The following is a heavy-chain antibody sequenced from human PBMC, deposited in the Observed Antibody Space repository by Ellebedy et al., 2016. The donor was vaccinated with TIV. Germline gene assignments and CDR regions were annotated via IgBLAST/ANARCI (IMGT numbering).Heavy chain of an antibody. V-gene: IGHV4-39*01. J-gene: IGHJ1*01. CDR2: IYYSGST. Sequence: SETLSLXXTVSGGSISSSSYYWGWIRQPPGKGLEWIGSIYYSGSTYYNPSLKSRVTISVDTSKNQFSLKLSSVTAADTAVYYCAIRTGSGGGATTAYFQHWGQGTLVTVSS. D-gene: IGHD1-26*01. CDR1: GGSISSSSYY. CDR3: AIRTGSGGGATTAYFQH.